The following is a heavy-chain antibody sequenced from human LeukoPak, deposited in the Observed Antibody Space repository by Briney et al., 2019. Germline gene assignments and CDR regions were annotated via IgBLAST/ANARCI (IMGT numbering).Heavy chain of an antibody. CDR3: ARKAARTSGYDY. D-gene: IGHD3-22*01. V-gene: IGHV3-23*01. Sequence: GGSLRLSCAVSGFTFNNYGMSWVRQAPGMGLEWVSAIADGGETTYYADSVKGRFTISRDYSKNTLHLQMNSARAEDTAVNYCARKAARTSGYDYWGQGTLVTVSS. CDR1: GFTFNNYG. CDR2: IADGGETT. J-gene: IGHJ4*02.